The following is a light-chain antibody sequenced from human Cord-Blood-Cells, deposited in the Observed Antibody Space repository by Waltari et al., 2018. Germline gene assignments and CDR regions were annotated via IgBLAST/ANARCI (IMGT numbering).Light chain of an antibody. V-gene: IGLV2-23*01. CDR2: EGS. CDR1: SSDVGGYNL. CDR3: CSYSGSSTNYV. J-gene: IGLJ1*01. Sequence: QSALTQPASVSGSPGQSITISCTGTSSDVGGYNLVPWYQQHPGKTPKLLIYEGSKRRSGVSNRFSGSKSGNTASLTLSGLQAEDEADYYCCSYSGSSTNYVFGTGTKVTVL.